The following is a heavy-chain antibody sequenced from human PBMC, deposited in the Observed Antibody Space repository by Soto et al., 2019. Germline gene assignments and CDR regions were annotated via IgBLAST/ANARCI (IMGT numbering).Heavy chain of an antibody. Sequence: QVPLVESGGGAVQPGRSLRLSCAASGFTFDSHGMHWVRQAPGKGLEWVAVISSDGNNKYYADSVKLRFTISRDNFNNTLYLQMSSLRAEDTAVYYCAKVLLPHTVTTCGSWGQGTLVTVSP. J-gene: IGHJ5*02. CDR1: GFTFDSHG. CDR3: AKVLLPHTVTTCGS. CDR2: ISSDGNNK. V-gene: IGHV3-30*18. D-gene: IGHD4-17*01.